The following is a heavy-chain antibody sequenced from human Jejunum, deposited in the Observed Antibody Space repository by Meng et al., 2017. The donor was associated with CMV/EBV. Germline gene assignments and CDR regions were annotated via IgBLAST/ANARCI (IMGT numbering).Heavy chain of an antibody. CDR2: IHDTGST. V-gene: IGHV4-30-4*08. CDR1: GGAIGSGDYY. J-gene: IGHJ4*02. Sequence: QVPLEEAGPGLVKPSQTLSLPCSVSGGAIGSGDYYWSWIRQPPGKGLEWIGYIHDTGSTYYNPSLKSRVDISLGTSRNHFSLTLSSVTAEDTAVYFCARGSIFVSFDSWGQGTLVTVSS. CDR3: ARGSIFVSFDS. D-gene: IGHD3-3*01.